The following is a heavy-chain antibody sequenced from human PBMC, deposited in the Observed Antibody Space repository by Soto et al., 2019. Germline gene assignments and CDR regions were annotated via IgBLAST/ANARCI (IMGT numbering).Heavy chain of an antibody. D-gene: IGHD3-10*01. V-gene: IGHV3-33*01. Sequence: QVQLVESGGGVVQPGRSLRLSCAASGFTFSSYGMHWVRQAPGKGLGGGAVIWYDGSNEDYEDSVKGRFTISRDNPKNTLYLQMNSLRAEDTAVYYCARGSGNRGSARYYGMDVWGQGTRVTVSS. CDR2: IWYDGSNE. J-gene: IGHJ6*02. CDR1: GFTFSSYG. CDR3: ARGSGNRGSARYYGMDV.